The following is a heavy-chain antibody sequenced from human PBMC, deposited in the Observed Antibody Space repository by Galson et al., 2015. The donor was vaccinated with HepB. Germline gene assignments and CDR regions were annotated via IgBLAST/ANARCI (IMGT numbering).Heavy chain of an antibody. CDR2: ISTSNGDT. D-gene: IGHD6-25*01. Sequence: SVKVSCKASGYTFTSYVITWVRQAPGQGLEWMGRISTSNGDTKYAQKLQGRVTMTTDTSTSTAYLELGSLQSDDTAVYYCARGSSGADYWGQGSLVTVSS. V-gene: IGHV1-18*01. J-gene: IGHJ4*02. CDR1: GYTFTSYV. CDR3: ARGSSGADY.